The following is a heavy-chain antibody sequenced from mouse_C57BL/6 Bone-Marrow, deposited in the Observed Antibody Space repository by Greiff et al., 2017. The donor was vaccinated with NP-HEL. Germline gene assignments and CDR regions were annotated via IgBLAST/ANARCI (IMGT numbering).Heavy chain of an antibody. CDR2: IDPANGNT. D-gene: IGHD4-1*02. V-gene: IGHV14-3*01. Sequence: EVQLQQSVAELVRPGASVKLSCTASGFNIKNTYMHWVKQRPEQGLEWIGRIDPANGNTKYAPKFQGKATITADTSSNTACLQLSRLTSEDTAIYYRAQLGQGNHYFDYWGQGTHPPGSS. CDR3: AQLGQGNHYFDY. J-gene: IGHJ2*01. CDR1: GFNIKNTY.